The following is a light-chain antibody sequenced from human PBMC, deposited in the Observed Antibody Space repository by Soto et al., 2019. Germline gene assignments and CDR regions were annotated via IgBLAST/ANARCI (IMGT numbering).Light chain of an antibody. V-gene: IGKV1-6*01. Sequence: AIQVTQSPSSLSSSVGDRVTITCRASQAIRNDVGWFQQKPGKAPKLLIYAASYLQSGVPSRFSGSGSGTDLTLTISSLQPEDFATYYCLQEYTYPLTFGGGTRVDIK. CDR3: LQEYTYPLT. CDR2: AAS. J-gene: IGKJ4*01. CDR1: QAIRND.